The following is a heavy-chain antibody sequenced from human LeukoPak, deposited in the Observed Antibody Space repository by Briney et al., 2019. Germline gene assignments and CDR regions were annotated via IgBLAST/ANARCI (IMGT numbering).Heavy chain of an antibody. V-gene: IGHV3-48*01. Sequence: GGSLRLSCAASGFTFSTYSMNWVRQAPGKGLEWVSYISSSSTTIHYADSVKGRFTISRDNAKNSVYLQMNSLRAEDTAVYYCAREWRWDDYGDWWFDPWGQGTLVTVSS. CDR2: ISSSSTTI. J-gene: IGHJ5*02. D-gene: IGHD4-17*01. CDR1: GFTFSTYS. CDR3: AREWRWDDYGDWWFDP.